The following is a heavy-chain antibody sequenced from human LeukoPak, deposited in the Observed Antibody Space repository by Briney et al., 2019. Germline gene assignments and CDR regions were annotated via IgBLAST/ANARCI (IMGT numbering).Heavy chain of an antibody. D-gene: IGHD1-26*01. CDR2: IYYSGST. CDR1: GGSISSYH. J-gene: IGHJ4*02. Sequence: SETLSLTCTVSGGSISSYHWSWIRQPPGKGLEWIGYIYYSGSTNYNPSLKSRVTISVDTSKNQFSLKLSSVTAADTAVYYCASSLSGSYYHYFDYWGQGTLVTVSS. CDR3: ASSLSGSYYHYFDY. V-gene: IGHV4-59*01.